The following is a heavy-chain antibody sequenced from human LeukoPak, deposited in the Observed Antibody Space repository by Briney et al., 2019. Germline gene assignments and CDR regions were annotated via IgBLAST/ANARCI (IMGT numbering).Heavy chain of an antibody. J-gene: IGHJ4*02. Sequence: GASVKVSCKASGYTFTSYYMHWVRQAPGQGLEWMGIINPSGGSTSYAQKFQGRVTMTRDMSTSTVYMELSSLRSEDTAVYYCASGMRGYSYGSTGDPGYFDYWGQGTLVTVSS. CDR2: INPSGGST. V-gene: IGHV1-46*01. CDR1: GYTFTSYY. CDR3: ASGMRGYSYGSTGDPGYFDY. D-gene: IGHD5-18*01.